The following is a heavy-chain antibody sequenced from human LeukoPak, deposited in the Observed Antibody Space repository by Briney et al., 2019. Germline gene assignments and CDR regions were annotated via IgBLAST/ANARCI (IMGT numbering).Heavy chain of an antibody. V-gene: IGHV4-39*07. Sequence: PSETLSLTCTVSGGSISTYYWGWVRQPPGKALEWIGNIFYSGSTYYSPSLKSRVTISLDTSRNQFSLKLNSVTAADTAVYYCAKSNGYGLIDIWGQGTMGTVSS. CDR3: AKSNGYGLIDI. CDR2: IFYSGST. D-gene: IGHD3-10*01. CDR1: GGSISTYY. J-gene: IGHJ3*02.